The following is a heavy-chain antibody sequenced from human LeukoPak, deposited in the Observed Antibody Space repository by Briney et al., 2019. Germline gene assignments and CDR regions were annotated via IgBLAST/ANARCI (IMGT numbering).Heavy chain of an antibody. CDR1: GGSISSSNW. Sequence: SETLSLTCAVPGGSISSSNWWSWVRQPPGKGLEWIGSIYHSGNTYYNPSLKSRVTISVDTSKNQFSLKLSSVTAADTAVYYCARETYSDAFDIWGQGTLVTVSS. D-gene: IGHD2-15*01. CDR3: ARETYSDAFDI. J-gene: IGHJ3*02. CDR2: IYHSGNT. V-gene: IGHV4-4*02.